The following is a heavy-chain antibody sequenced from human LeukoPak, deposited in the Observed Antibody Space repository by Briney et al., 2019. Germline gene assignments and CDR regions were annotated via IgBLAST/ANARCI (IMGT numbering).Heavy chain of an antibody. Sequence: GSSVKVSCKAPGGTFSSYAISWVRQAPGQGLEWMGGIIPIFGTANYAQKFQGRVTITTDESTSTAYMELSSLRSEDTAVYYCASQLERDAFDIWGQGTMVAVSS. CDR3: ASQLERDAFDI. CDR2: IIPIFGTA. D-gene: IGHD1-1*01. V-gene: IGHV1-69*05. CDR1: GGTFSSYA. J-gene: IGHJ3*02.